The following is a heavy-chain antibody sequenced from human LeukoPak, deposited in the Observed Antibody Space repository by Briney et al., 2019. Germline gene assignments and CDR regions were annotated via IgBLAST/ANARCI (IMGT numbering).Heavy chain of an antibody. CDR1: GLIFRSYA. D-gene: IGHD4-17*01. J-gene: IGHJ6*02. CDR3: ARGDYGDYDYYCYGMDD. Sequence: GSLRLSCAASGLIFRSYAMHWVRQAPGKGLVGVAVISYDGSNKYYADSVKGRFTITRDNAKNTLHLQMNSLRAEDTAVYYCARGDYGDYDYYCYGMDDWGQGTTVTVSS. CDR2: ISYDGSNK. V-gene: IGHV3-30*04.